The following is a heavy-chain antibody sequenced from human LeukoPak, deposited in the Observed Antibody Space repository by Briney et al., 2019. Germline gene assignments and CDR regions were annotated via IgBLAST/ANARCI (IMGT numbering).Heavy chain of an antibody. CDR2: IYYSGST. CDR3: AREVRELLGIDY. V-gene: IGHV4-30-4*01. J-gene: IGHJ4*02. D-gene: IGHD1-26*01. Sequence: SETLSLTCTVSGGPISSGDYYWSWIRQPPGKGLEWIGYIYYSGSTYYNPSLKSRVTISVDTSKNQFSLKLSSVTAADTAVYYCAREVRELLGIDYWGQGTLVTVSS. CDR1: GGPISSGDYY.